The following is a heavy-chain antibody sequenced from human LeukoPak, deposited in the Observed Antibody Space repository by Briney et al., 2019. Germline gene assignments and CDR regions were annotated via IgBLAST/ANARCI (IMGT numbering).Heavy chain of an antibody. D-gene: IGHD1-26*01. CDR1: GFTFRSYG. CDR3: AKGSLVGATTPFDY. Sequence: PGRSLRLSXAASGFTFRSYGMHWVRQAPGKGLEWVAVIWYDGSNKYYADSVKGRFTISRDNSKNTLYLQMNSLRAEDTAVYYCAKGSLVGATTPFDYWGQGTLVTVSS. J-gene: IGHJ4*02. V-gene: IGHV3-33*06. CDR2: IWYDGSNK.